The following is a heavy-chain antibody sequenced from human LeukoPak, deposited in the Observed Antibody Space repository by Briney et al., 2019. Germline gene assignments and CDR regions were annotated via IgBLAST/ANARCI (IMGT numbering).Heavy chain of an antibody. CDR2: INSDGSST. J-gene: IGHJ4*02. CDR1: GFTFSGYW. CDR3: ARDRRSYYDSSGYYHAVDY. Sequence: GGSLRLSCAASGFTFSGYWMHWVRQVPGKGLVWVSRINSDGSSTSSADSVKGRFIISRDNAKNTLFLQMNSLRAEDTAVYYCARDRRSYYDSSGYYHAVDYWGQGTLVTVSS. V-gene: IGHV3-74*01. D-gene: IGHD3-22*01.